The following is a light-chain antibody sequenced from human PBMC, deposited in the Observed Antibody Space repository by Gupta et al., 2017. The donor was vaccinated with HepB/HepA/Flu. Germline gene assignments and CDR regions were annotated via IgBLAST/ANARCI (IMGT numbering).Light chain of an antibody. Sequence: VTISCTGTSSDVGGYNYVSWYQQHPGKAPKLMIYDVSKRPSGVPDRFSGSKSGNTASLTISGLQAEDEADYYCCSYAGSYTLAVFGGGTKLTGL. J-gene: IGLJ2*01. V-gene: IGLV2-11*01. CDR1: SSDVGGYNY. CDR2: DVS. CDR3: CSYAGSYTLAV.